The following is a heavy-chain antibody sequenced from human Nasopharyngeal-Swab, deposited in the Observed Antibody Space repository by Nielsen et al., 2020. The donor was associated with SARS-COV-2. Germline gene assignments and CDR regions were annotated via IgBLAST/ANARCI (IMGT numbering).Heavy chain of an antibody. CDR2: ISGSGGST. D-gene: IGHD6-13*01. J-gene: IGHJ6*02. Sequence: VRQMPGKGLEWVSAISGSGGSTYYADSVKGRFTISRDNSKNTLYLQMNSLRAEDTAVYYCAKDGKRRGIAAAGTLYYYYGMDVWGQGTTVTVSS. CDR3: AKDGKRRGIAAAGTLYYYYGMDV. V-gene: IGHV3-23*01.